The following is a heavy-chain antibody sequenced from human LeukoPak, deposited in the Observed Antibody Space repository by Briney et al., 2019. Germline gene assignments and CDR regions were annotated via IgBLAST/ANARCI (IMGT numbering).Heavy chain of an antibody. CDR2: IWYDGSNK. Sequence: PGRSLRLSCAASGFTFSSYGMHWVRQAPGKGLEWVAVIWYDGSNKYYADSVKGRFTISRDNSKNTLYLQMNSLRAEDTAVYYCAAAGVYCSSTSCYLAYWGQGTLVTVSS. CDR1: GFTFSSYG. V-gene: IGHV3-33*01. D-gene: IGHD2-2*01. CDR3: AAAGVYCSSTSCYLAY. J-gene: IGHJ4*02.